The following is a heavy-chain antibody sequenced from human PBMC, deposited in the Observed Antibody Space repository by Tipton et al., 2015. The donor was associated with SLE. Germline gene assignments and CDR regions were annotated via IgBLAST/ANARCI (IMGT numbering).Heavy chain of an antibody. V-gene: IGHV4-34*01. D-gene: IGHD4-23*01. Sequence: TLSLTCAVYGGSFSGYYWSWIRQPPGKGLEWIGEINHSGSTNYNPSLKSRVTISVDTSKNQFSLKLSSVTAADTAVYYCAREVTSNGFDIWGQGTMVTVSS. J-gene: IGHJ3*02. CDR1: GGSFSGYY. CDR3: AREVTSNGFDI. CDR2: INHSGST.